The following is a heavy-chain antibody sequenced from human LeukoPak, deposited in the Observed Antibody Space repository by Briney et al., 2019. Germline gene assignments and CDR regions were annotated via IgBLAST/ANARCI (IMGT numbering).Heavy chain of an antibody. J-gene: IGHJ4*02. D-gene: IGHD1-26*01. CDR3: ARAGIVGAYQKQTPQYYFDY. CDR1: GFTFSSYS. CDR2: ISSSSSTI. Sequence: GGPLRLSCAASGFTFSSYSMNWVRQAPGKGLEWVSYISSSSSTIYYADSVKGRFTISRDNAKNSLYLQMNSLRAEDTAVYYCARAGIVGAYQKQTPQYYFDYWGQGTLVTVSS. V-gene: IGHV3-48*04.